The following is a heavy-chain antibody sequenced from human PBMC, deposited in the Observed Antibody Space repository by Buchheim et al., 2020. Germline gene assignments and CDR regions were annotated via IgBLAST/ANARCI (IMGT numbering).Heavy chain of an antibody. CDR2: ISYDGSNK. CDR3: AKGRGIAVAGTYFDY. CDR1: GFTFSSYG. Sequence: QVQLVESGGGVVQPGRSLRLSCAASGFTFSSYGMHWVRQAPGKGLEWVAVISYDGSNKYYADSVKGRFTISRDNSKNTLYLQMNSLRAEDTAVYYCAKGRGIAVAGTYFDYWGQGTL. D-gene: IGHD6-19*01. J-gene: IGHJ4*02. V-gene: IGHV3-30*18.